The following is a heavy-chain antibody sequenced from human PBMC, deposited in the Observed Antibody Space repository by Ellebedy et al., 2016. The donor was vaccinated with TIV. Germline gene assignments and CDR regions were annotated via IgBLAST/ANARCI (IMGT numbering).Heavy chain of an antibody. D-gene: IGHD3-16*01. Sequence: GESLKISXAASGFSFSAYYMDWVRQAPGKGLEWVSSLSGSDGSTWYADSVKDRFSISRDNSKNTLNLQLSRLRAEDTAVYYCAKGASLWVTDAIDVWGQGTKLTVSP. CDR3: AKGASLWVTDAIDV. CDR1: GFSFSAYY. J-gene: IGHJ3*01. V-gene: IGHV3-23*01. CDR2: LSGSDGST.